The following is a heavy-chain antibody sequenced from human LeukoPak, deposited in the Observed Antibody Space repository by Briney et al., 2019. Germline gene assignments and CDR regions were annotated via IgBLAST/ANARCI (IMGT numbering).Heavy chain of an antibody. V-gene: IGHV4-59*01. Sequence: SETLSLTCTVSGGSISSYYWSWIRQPPGKGLEWIGYIYYGGSTNYNPSLKSRVTISVDTSKNQFSLKLSSVTAADTAVYYCARASKTTVVTPSYGMDVWGQGTTVTVSS. D-gene: IGHD4-23*01. CDR3: ARASKTTVVTPSYGMDV. CDR1: GGSISSYY. J-gene: IGHJ6*02. CDR2: IYYGGST.